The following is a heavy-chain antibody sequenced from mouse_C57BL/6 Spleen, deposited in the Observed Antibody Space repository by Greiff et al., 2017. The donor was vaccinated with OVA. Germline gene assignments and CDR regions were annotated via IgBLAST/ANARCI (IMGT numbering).Heavy chain of an antibody. J-gene: IGHJ2*01. CDR2: ISYDGSN. D-gene: IGHD2-2*01. Sequence: EVHLVESGPGLVKPSQSLSLTCSVSGYSITSGYFWYWIRQLPGNKLECMGYISYDGSNNYNPSIKNRISITRDTSKNQFVLKLNSVTTEDTATYYCASSTMVRPFDYWGQGTTLTVSS. CDR3: ASSTMVRPFDY. V-gene: IGHV3-6*01. CDR1: GYSITSGYF.